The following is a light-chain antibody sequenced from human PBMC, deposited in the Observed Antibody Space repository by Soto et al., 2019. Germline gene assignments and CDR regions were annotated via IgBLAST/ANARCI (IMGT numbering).Light chain of an antibody. Sequence: EIVLTQSPGTLSLSPGERATLSCRASQSVSSSHLAWYQQKPGQAPRLLIYSASSRATGIPDRFSGSGSGTDFTLTISSLEPEDFAVYYCQQYGSSLRTFGQGTKVDIK. V-gene: IGKV3-20*01. CDR2: SAS. J-gene: IGKJ1*01. CDR3: QQYGSSLRT. CDR1: QSVSSSH.